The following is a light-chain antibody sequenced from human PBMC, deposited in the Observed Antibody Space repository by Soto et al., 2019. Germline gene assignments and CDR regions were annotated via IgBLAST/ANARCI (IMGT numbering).Light chain of an antibody. V-gene: IGLV2-11*01. CDR3: CSDVGSNTVV. CDR1: SSDVGGYSY. Sequence: QSVLTQPRSVSGSPGQSVTISCTGTSSDVGGYSYVSWYQQQPGKAPKLMIYDVSKRPSGVPDRFSGSKSGTAASLTISGRRADEEAYYYSCSDVGSNTVVLGSGTKLTVL. J-gene: IGLJ2*01. CDR2: DVS.